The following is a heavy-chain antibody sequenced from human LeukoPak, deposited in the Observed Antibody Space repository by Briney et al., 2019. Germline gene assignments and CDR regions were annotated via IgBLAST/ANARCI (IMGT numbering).Heavy chain of an antibody. CDR1: DFSISSAYY. D-gene: IGHD1-26*01. V-gene: IGHV4-38-2*01. CDR2: FYHGGDT. J-gene: IGHJ4*02. CDR3: AGGIVGVHAY. Sequence: SETLSLTCGASDFSISSAYYWCWIRQPPGKGLEWIGSFYHGGDTYYNPSLNRRGTISVDTPNNQFLRQLRSVPAADTAVYYCAGGIVGVHAYWGQGILVTVSS.